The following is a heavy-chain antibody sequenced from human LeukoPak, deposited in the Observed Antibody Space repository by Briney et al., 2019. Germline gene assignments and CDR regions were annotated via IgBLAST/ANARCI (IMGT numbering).Heavy chain of an antibody. CDR1: GSTFSSYC. V-gene: IGHV3-7*01. D-gene: IGHD6-25*01. Sequence: GGSLRLSCAASGSTFSSYCMSWVRQPPGKGLEWVANIKQDGSEKYYVDSVKGRFTISRDNAKNSLYLQMNSLRAEDTAVYYCAAEIESSGDAFDIWGQGTMVTVSS. J-gene: IGHJ3*02. CDR2: IKQDGSEK. CDR3: AAEIESSGDAFDI.